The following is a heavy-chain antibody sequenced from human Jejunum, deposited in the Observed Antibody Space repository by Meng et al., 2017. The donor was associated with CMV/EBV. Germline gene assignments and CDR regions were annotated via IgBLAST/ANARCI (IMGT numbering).Heavy chain of an antibody. D-gene: IGHD2-15*01. V-gene: IGHV1-8*01. J-gene: IGHJ6*02. Sequence: ITGVRQAPGQGLEWMGWMNPNNGNTGYAQKFQGRFTMTWNTSISTAYMELSSLRSEDTAIYYCASHQQFCSGGSCYSLGYYYGMDVWGQGTTVTVSS. CDR2: MNPNNGNT. CDR3: ASHQQFCSGGSCYSLGYYYGMDV.